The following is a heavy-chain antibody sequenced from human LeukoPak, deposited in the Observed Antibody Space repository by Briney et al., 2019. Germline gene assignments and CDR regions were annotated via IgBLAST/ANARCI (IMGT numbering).Heavy chain of an antibody. CDR3: ARDPGIAAAGVRFDP. J-gene: IGHJ5*02. V-gene: IGHV1-18*01. CDR1: GYTFTSYG. Sequence: ASVKVSCKASGYTFTSYGISWVRQAPGQGLEWMGWISAYNGNTNYAQKLQGRVTMTTDTSTSTAYMELRSLRSDDTAVYYCARDPGIAAAGVRFDPWGQGTLVTVSP. D-gene: IGHD6-13*01. CDR2: ISAYNGNT.